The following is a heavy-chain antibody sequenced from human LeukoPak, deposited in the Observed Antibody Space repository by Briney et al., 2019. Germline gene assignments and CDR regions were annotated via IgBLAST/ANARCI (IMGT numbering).Heavy chain of an antibody. D-gene: IGHD2-2*03. J-gene: IGHJ5*02. Sequence: SETLSLTCVVYGGSFSAYYWSWIRQPPGKGLEWVAEINHSGSTNYSPSLKSRATISVDTSKNQFSLKLSSVTAADTAVYYCARHGYGDDVGNWFDPWGQGTLVSVSS. CDR3: ARHGYGDDVGNWFDP. CDR2: INHSGST. CDR1: GGSFSAYY. V-gene: IGHV4-34*01.